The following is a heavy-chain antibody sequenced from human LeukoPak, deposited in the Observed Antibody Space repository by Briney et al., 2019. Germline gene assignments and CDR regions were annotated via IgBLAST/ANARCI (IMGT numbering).Heavy chain of an antibody. CDR1: GFDFTAYG. J-gene: IGHJ5*02. D-gene: IGHD2-15*01. Sequence: GESLKISCKCSGFDFTAYGIAWVRQMPGKGLEWMGNIYPGDSDTRYSPSFQGQVTISADKSISTAYLQWSSLKASDTAMYYCARLYCSGGSCYSQAYNWFDPWGQGTLVTVSS. CDR3: ARLYCSGGSCYSQAYNWFDP. V-gene: IGHV5-51*01. CDR2: IYPGDSDT.